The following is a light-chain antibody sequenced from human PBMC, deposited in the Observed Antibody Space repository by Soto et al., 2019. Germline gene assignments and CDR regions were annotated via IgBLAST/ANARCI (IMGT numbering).Light chain of an antibody. CDR1: QSVNSR. J-gene: IGKJ5*01. CDR2: GAS. CDR3: QQYFTSPIT. V-gene: IGKV3-20*01. Sequence: EIVLTQSPGTLALSPVERATLSCRASQSVNSRLAWYQHTPGQAPRLLISGASNRASGIPARFSAWGSGTEFTLTISRVDPADFAFYYCQQYFTSPITFGQGTRLEIK.